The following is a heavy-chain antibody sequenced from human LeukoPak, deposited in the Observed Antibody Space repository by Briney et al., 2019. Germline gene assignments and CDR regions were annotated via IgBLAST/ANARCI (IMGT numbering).Heavy chain of an antibody. CDR3: AAPRGGVVPAAIGAFDL. CDR1: GFTFSSYW. Sequence: GGSLRLSCGASGFTFSSYWVSWVRQAPGKGLEWVANVKQDGSEKYYVDSVKGRSTISRDNAKNSLYLQMNSLRVEDTAVYYCAAPRGGVVPAAIGAFDLWGQGTMVTVSS. V-gene: IGHV3-7*01. CDR2: VKQDGSEK. D-gene: IGHD2-2*01. J-gene: IGHJ3*01.